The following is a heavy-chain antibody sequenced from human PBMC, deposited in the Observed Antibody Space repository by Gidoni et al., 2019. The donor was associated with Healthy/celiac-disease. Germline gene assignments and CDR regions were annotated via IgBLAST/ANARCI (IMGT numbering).Heavy chain of an antibody. J-gene: IGHJ6*02. CDR1: GFTFSSYE. CDR3: ARGGGGYTQPYYGMDV. CDR2: ISSSGSTI. D-gene: IGHD5-12*01. Sequence: EVQLVASGGGLVQPGGSLRLSCSASGFTFSSYEMTWVRQAPGKGLEWVSYISSSGSTIYYADSVKGRFTISRDNAKNSLYLKMNSLRAEDTAVYYCARGGGGYTQPYYGMDVWGQGTTVTVSS. V-gene: IGHV3-48*03.